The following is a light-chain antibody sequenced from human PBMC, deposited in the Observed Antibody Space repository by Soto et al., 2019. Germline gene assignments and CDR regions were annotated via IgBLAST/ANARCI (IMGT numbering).Light chain of an antibody. CDR1: XFXXXN. Sequence: ERVMTQSPAXLXVSPGEXXPXXXRASXFXXXNLAWYQQKPGQAPRLLIYDATTRATGIPGRFSGSGSGTEFTLTVSSLQSEDFAIYYCQQYHNWPFTFGGGTKLEIK. CDR3: QQYHNWPFT. J-gene: IGKJ4*01. V-gene: IGKV3-15*01. CDR2: DAT.